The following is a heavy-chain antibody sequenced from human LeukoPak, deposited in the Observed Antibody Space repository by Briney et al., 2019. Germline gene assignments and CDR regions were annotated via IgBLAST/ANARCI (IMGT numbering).Heavy chain of an antibody. CDR2: INAGNGNT. CDR3: ARGSRVTMVRGVITPDDY. V-gene: IGHV1-3*01. CDR1: GYTFTSYA. J-gene: IGHJ4*02. D-gene: IGHD3-10*01. Sequence: ASVKVSCKASGYTFTSYAMHWVRQAPGQRLERMGWINAGNGNTKYSQKFQGRATITRDTSASTAYMELSSLRSEDTAVYYCARGSRVTMVRGVITPDDYWGQGTLVTVSS.